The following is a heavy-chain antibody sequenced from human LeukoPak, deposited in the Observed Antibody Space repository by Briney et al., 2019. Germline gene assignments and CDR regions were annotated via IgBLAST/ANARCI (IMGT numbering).Heavy chain of an antibody. CDR1: GYSFTSYY. D-gene: IGHD6-13*01. V-gene: IGHV1-8*01. Sequence: GASVKVSCKVSGYSFTSYYINWVRQATGQGLEWMGWMNPNGANTGYAQKFQGRVTMTRNTSISTAYMELSSLRSEDTAVYYCARDARIAAAYQPVGEDYMDVWGKGTTVTVSS. J-gene: IGHJ6*03. CDR2: MNPNGANT. CDR3: ARDARIAAAYQPVGEDYMDV.